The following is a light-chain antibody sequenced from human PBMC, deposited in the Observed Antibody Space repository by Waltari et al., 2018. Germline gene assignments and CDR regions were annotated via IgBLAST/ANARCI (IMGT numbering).Light chain of an antibody. Sequence: AIQLTQSPSSLSASVGHRITITCRASQDIASALAWYVPKPGKAPQLLFYDASTLESGVPSRFSGSGSGTDFTLSISGLQPEDFATYYCQQFINYPLTFGPGTTVDIK. J-gene: IGKJ3*01. CDR1: QDIASA. CDR2: DAS. CDR3: QQFINYPLT. V-gene: IGKV1D-13*01.